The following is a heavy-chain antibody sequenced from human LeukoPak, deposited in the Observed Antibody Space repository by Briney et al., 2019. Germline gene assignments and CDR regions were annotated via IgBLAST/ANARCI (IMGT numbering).Heavy chain of an antibody. D-gene: IGHD2-2*01. Sequence: ASVKVSCKASGGTFSSYAISWVRQAPGQGLEWMGRIIPILGIANYAQKFQGRVTITANKSTSTAYMELSSLRSENTAVYYCARERGYCSSTSCYSGDYYYGMDVWGQGTTVTVSS. CDR3: ARERGYCSSTSCYSGDYYYGMDV. V-gene: IGHV1-69*04. J-gene: IGHJ6*02. CDR1: GGTFSSYA. CDR2: IIPILGIA.